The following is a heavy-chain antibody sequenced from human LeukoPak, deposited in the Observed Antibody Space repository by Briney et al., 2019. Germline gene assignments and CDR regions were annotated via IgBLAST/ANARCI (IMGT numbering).Heavy chain of an antibody. J-gene: IGHJ5*02. CDR2: ISFDRSNK. CDR1: GFTFSRHG. CDR3: ARDLAVDTAMVKNCFDP. V-gene: IGHV3-30*03. D-gene: IGHD5-18*01. Sequence: GGSLRLSCAASGFTFSRHGMHWVRQAPGKGLEWVAVISFDRSNKFYTDSVKGRFTISRDDSKNTLYLQMESLRAEDTAVYYCARDLAVDTAMVKNCFDPWGQGTLVTVSS.